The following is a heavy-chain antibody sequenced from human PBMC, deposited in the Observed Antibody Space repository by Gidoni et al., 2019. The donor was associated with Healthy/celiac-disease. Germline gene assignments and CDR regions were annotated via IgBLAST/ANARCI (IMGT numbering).Heavy chain of an antibody. J-gene: IGHJ4*02. Sequence: EVQLLESGGGLVQPGGSLRLSCAASGFTFSSYAMRWVRQAPGKGLWCVSAISGSGGSTYYADSGKGRFTISRDNSKNTLYLQMNSLRSEDTAVYYCAKDLFVGATVTTRFGYWGQGTLVTVSS. CDR3: AKDLFVGATVTTRFGY. D-gene: IGHD4-17*01. CDR2: ISGSGGST. V-gene: IGHV3-23*01. CDR1: GFTFSSYA.